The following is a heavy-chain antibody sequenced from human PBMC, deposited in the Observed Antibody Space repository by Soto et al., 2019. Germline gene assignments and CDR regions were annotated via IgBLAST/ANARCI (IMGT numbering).Heavy chain of an antibody. D-gene: IGHD2-15*01. CDR1: GFSFNEYY. V-gene: IGHV3-11*01. J-gene: IGHJ4*02. CDR3: ARDYYCAGGSCYSRY. Sequence: GGSLRLSCAASGFSFNEYYMSWIRQAPGKGLEWLAYINNSGGKIHYADSVKGRFTISRDDAKSSLYLQMNSLRAEDTAIYYCARDYYCAGGSCYSRYWGRGTLVTVSS. CDR2: INNSGGKI.